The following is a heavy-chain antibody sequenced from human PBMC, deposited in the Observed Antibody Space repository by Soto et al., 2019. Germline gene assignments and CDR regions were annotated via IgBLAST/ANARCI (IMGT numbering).Heavy chain of an antibody. CDR1: GFSLSTSGVG. V-gene: IGHV2-5*02. CDR2: IYWDDDK. Sequence: QITLKESGPTLVKPTQTLTLTCTFSGFSLSTSGVGVGWIRQPPGKALEWLALIYWDDDKRYSPSLKSRLTITKDTSKNQVVLTMTNMDPVDTATYYSASSIRWELAFDYWGQGTLVTVSS. J-gene: IGHJ4*02. CDR3: ASSIRWELAFDY. D-gene: IGHD1-26*01.